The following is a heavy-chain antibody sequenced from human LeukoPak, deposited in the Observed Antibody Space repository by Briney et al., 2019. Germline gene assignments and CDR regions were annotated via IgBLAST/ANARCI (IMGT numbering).Heavy chain of an antibody. D-gene: IGHD5-12*01. CDR3: AKVQRSDFDMNFDS. J-gene: IGHJ4*02. V-gene: IGHV3-48*03. Sequence: GGSLRLSCAASGFTFSTYEMNWVRQAPGKGLEWVSHISSSGSTTYYADSVKGRFTISRDNSKNTVYLQMDSLRAGDTAVYYCAKVQRSDFDMNFDSWGQGTLSPSPQ. CDR2: ISSSGSTT. CDR1: GFTFSTYE.